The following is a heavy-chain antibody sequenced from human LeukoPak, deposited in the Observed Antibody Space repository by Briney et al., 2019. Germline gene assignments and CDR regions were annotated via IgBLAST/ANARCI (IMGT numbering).Heavy chain of an antibody. J-gene: IGHJ6*03. CDR1: GYTFTSYD. V-gene: IGHV1-69*05. Sequence: RASVKVSCKASGYTFTSYDINWVRQATGQGLEWMGWIIPIFGTANYAQKFQGRVTITTDESTSTAYMELSSLRSEDTAVYYCARDLAAVAGTGYYYYMDVWGKGTTVTVSS. CDR2: IIPIFGTA. CDR3: ARDLAAVAGTGYYYYMDV. D-gene: IGHD6-19*01.